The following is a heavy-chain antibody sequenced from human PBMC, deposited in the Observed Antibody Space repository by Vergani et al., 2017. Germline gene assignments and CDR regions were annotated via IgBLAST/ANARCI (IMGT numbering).Heavy chain of an antibody. CDR3: ARDSEDSAFRSAFDI. CDR2: ISYDGTYK. D-gene: IGHD1-14*01. V-gene: IGHV3-30*04. Sequence: QVQLVESGGGVVQPGRSLRLSCAASGFTFSNYAMHWVRQAPGKGLEWVAVISYDGTYKYYADSVKGRFTISRDNSKNTLYLQLNSLRAEDTAVYFCARDSEDSAFRSAFDIWGQGTMVTVSS. J-gene: IGHJ3*02. CDR1: GFTFSNYA.